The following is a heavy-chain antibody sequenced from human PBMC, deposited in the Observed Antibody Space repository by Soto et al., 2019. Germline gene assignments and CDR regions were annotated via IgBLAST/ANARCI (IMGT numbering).Heavy chain of an antibody. D-gene: IGHD1-26*01. V-gene: IGHV3-23*01. Sequence: GGPLRLSCAASGFTFINYAMDWVRKTPGKGLEWVSGISGNGVNTYYADSVKGRFTISRDNSKNTLYLQMSSLRADDAAIYFCAKSWDSIHIRFFDAWGLGTLVTVSS. CDR1: GFTFINYA. CDR3: AKSWDSIHIRFFDA. CDR2: ISGNGVNT. J-gene: IGHJ4*02.